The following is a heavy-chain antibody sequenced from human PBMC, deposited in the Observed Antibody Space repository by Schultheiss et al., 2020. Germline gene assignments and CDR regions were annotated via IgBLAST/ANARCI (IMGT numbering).Heavy chain of an antibody. J-gene: IGHJ6*02. CDR1: GGSISSGSYY. D-gene: IGHD6-13*01. Sequence: SATLSLTCTVSGGSISSGSYYWSWIRQPAGKGLEWIGRIYTSGSTNYNPSIKSRVTISVDTSKNQFSLKLSSVTAADTAVYYCAKIEQQLVRWSAYYYYGMDVWGEGTT. CDR3: AKIEQQLVRWSAYYYYGMDV. CDR2: IYTSGST. V-gene: IGHV4-61*02.